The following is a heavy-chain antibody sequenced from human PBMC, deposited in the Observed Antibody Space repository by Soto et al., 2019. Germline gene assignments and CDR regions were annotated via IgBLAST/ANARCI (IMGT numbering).Heavy chain of an antibody. CDR3: AKDLDYYGSGSSNPY. V-gene: IGHV3-23*01. CDR2: ISGSGGST. Sequence: GSLRLSCAASGFTFSSYAMSWVRQAPGKGLEWVSAISGSGGSTYYADSVKGRFTISRDNSKNTLYLQMNSLRAEDTAVYYCAKDLDYYGSGSSNPYWGQGTLVTVSS. CDR1: GFTFSSYA. J-gene: IGHJ4*02. D-gene: IGHD3-10*01.